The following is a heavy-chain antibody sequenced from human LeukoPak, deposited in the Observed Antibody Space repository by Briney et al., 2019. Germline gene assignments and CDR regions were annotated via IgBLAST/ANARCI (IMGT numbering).Heavy chain of an antibody. CDR1: GYSISSGYY. J-gene: IGHJ4*02. Sequence: SETLSLTCTVSGYSISSGYYWGWIRQPPGKGLEWTGSIDHSGSTYYNPSLKSRITISVDTSKNQFSLKLSSVTAADTAVYYCARHMSVRPYYYDSSGYLAYWGQGTLVTVSS. D-gene: IGHD3-22*01. CDR2: IDHSGST. CDR3: ARHMSVRPYYYDSSGYLAY. V-gene: IGHV4-38-2*02.